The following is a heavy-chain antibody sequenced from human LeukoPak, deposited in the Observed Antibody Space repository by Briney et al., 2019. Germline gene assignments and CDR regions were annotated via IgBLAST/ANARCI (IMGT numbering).Heavy chain of an antibody. V-gene: IGHV1-2*02. CDR1: GYTFTDYY. Sequence: ASVKVSCKASGYTFTDYYIHWVRQAPGQGLEWMGWISPNSGGTNYAQNFQGRVTMTRDTYITTAYMDLSRLRLDDTAVYYCAVGRRTDFDYWGQGTLVTVSS. CDR2: ISPNSGGT. D-gene: IGHD1-26*01. J-gene: IGHJ4*02. CDR3: AVGRRTDFDY.